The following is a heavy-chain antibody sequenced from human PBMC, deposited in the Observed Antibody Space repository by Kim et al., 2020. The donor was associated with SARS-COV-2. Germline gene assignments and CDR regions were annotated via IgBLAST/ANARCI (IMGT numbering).Heavy chain of an antibody. Sequence: ASVKVSCKASGYTFTGYYMHWVRQAPGQGLEWMGRINPNSGGTNYAQKFQGRVTMTRDTSISTAYMELSRLRSDDTAVYYCARVSYYGSGSYYIHYYYGMDVWGQGTTVTVSS. CDR3: ARVSYYGSGSYYIHYYYGMDV. CDR2: INPNSGGT. V-gene: IGHV1-2*06. CDR1: GYTFTGYY. D-gene: IGHD3-10*01. J-gene: IGHJ6*02.